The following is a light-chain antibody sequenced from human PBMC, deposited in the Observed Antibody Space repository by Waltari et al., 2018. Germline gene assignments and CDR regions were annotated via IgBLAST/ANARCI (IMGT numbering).Light chain of an antibody. V-gene: IGKV1-27*01. J-gene: IGKJ2*03. Sequence: DIQMTQSPSSLSASVGDRVTVTCRASQRINKELSWYQQKSGKAPTLLIYATYSWQTGVSSRLSGSGSGTDFTLTISSLQAEDVATYYCQHDYTTPYSFGQGTKVEIK. CDR2: ATY. CDR3: QHDYTTPYS. CDR1: QRINKE.